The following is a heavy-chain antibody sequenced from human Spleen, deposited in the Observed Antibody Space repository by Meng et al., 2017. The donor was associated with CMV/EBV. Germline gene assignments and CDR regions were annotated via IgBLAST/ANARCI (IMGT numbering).Heavy chain of an antibody. J-gene: IGHJ4*02. Sequence: GGSLRLSCAASGFTFSNYAMTWVRQTPEKGLEWVATISPSGLGTYYASSVKGRFTISRDSSKNTLHLQMNSLSVGDTAVYFCARSRATIYYFDSWGQGTLVTVSS. CDR2: ISPSGLGT. CDR3: ARSRATIYYFDS. CDR1: GFTFSNYA. V-gene: IGHV3-23*01. D-gene: IGHD5-24*01.